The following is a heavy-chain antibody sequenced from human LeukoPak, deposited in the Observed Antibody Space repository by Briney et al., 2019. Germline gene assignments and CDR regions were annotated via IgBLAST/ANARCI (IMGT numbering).Heavy chain of an antibody. D-gene: IGHD2-2*01. V-gene: IGHV5-51*01. CDR2: IYPDDSDT. J-gene: IGHJ4*02. CDR3: ARRFTSTPYYDY. Sequence: GESLKISCKGSGYSFTNYWIGWVRQMSGKGLEWMGTIYPDDSDTRYSPSFQGQVTISADKSISTAYLRWSSLKASDTAMYYCARRFTSTPYYDYWGQGTLVTVSS. CDR1: GYSFTNYW.